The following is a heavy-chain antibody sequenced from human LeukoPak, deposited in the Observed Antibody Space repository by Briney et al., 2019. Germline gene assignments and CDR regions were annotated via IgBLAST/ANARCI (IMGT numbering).Heavy chain of an antibody. V-gene: IGHV4-39*01. CDR1: GGSISSSSYY. Sequence: SETLSLTCTVSGGSISSSSYYWGWIRQPPGKGLEWIGSIYYSGSTYYNPSLKSRVTISVDTSKNQFSLKLSSVTAADTAVYYCARLRVVSVGEFDPWDQGTLVTVSS. D-gene: IGHD1-26*01. CDR2: IYYSGST. CDR3: ARLRVVSVGEFDP. J-gene: IGHJ5*02.